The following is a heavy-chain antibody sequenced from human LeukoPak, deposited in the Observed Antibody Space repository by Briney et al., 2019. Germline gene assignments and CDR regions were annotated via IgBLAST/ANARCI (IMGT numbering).Heavy chain of an antibody. CDR3: AKVSGGYAGYGMDV. Sequence: GGSLRLSCAASGFTFSSYAMSWVRQAPGKGLEWGSAISGSGGSTYYADSVKGRFTISRDNSKNTLYLQMNSLRAEDTAVYYCAKVSGGYAGYGMDVWGQGTTVTVSS. V-gene: IGHV3-23*01. J-gene: IGHJ6*02. CDR2: ISGSGGST. D-gene: IGHD5-12*01. CDR1: GFTFSSYA.